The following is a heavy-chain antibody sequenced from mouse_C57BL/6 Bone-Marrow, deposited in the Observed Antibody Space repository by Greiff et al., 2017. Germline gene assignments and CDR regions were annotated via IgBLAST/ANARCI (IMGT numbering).Heavy chain of an antibody. J-gene: IGHJ3*01. D-gene: IGHD1-1*01. V-gene: IGHV2-5*01. Sequence: VKLVESGPGLVQPSQSLSITCTVSGFSLTSYGVHWVRQSPGKGLEWLGVIWRGGSTDYNAAFMSRLSITKDNSKSQVFFKMNSLQADDTAIYYCATYYDGGAWFAYWGQGTLVTVSA. CDR2: IWRGGST. CDR3: ATYYDGGAWFAY. CDR1: GFSLTSYG.